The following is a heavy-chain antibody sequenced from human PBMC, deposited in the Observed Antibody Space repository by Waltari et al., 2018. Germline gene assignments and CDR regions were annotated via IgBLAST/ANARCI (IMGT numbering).Heavy chain of an antibody. J-gene: IGHJ5*01. D-gene: IGHD2-2*01. CDR3: AREGSLYSSTCGWFGP. CDR1: NGSLNNHY. CDR2: INQINGDT. V-gene: IGHV4-59*11. Sequence: QVHLQESGPGLVKPSETLSLTCTVSNGSLNNHYWSWISQPPGKGMEWIGWINQINGDTNYIPSLDSRVIISSDMSKNQFSLRLTSVSAADAAMYYVAREGSLYSSTCGWFGPWGQGMLFTVSS.